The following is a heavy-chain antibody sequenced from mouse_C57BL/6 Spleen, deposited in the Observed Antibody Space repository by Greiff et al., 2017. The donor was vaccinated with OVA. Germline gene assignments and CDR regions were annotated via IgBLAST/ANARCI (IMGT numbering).Heavy chain of an antibody. J-gene: IGHJ4*01. CDR2: IDPSDSET. D-gene: IGHD3-2*02. CDR3: ARFSSGYAMDY. V-gene: IGHV1-52*01. CDR1: GYTFTSYW. Sequence: VQLQQPGAELVRPGSSVKLSCKASGYTFTSYWMHWVKQRPIQGLEWIGNIDPSDSETHYNQKFKDKATLTVDKSSSTAYMQLSSLTSEDAAVYYCARFSSGYAMDYWGQGTSVTVSS.